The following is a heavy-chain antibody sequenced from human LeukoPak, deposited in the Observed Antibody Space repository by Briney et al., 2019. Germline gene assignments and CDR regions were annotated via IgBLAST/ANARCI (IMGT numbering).Heavy chain of an antibody. CDR1: GFTFSSYS. CDR2: ISSSSSYI. J-gene: IGHJ4*02. Sequence: GGSLRLSCAASGFTFSSYSMNWVRQAPGKGLEWVSSISSSSSYIYYADSVKGRFTISRDNAKNSLYLQMNSLRAEDTAVYYCARMGPGWSPSGYWGQGTLVTVSS. D-gene: IGHD6-19*01. V-gene: IGHV3-21*01. CDR3: ARMGPGWSPSGY.